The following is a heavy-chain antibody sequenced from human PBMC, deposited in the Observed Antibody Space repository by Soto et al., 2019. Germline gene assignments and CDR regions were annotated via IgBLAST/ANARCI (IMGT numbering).Heavy chain of an antibody. CDR2: IKQDGSEK. D-gene: IGHD4-4*01. CDR3: ARDPRPTVQILDYYYYYYMDV. J-gene: IGHJ6*03. Sequence: GGSLRLSCAASGFTFSSYWMSWVRQAPGKGLEWVANIKQDGSEKYYVDSVKGRFTISRDNAKNSLYLQMNSLRAEDTAVYYCARDPRPTVQILDYYYYYYMDVWGKGTTVTVSS. CDR1: GFTFSSYW. V-gene: IGHV3-7*01.